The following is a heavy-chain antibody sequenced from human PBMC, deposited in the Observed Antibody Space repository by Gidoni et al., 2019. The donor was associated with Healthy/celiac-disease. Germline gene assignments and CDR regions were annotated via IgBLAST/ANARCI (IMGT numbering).Heavy chain of an antibody. V-gene: IGHV3-30*18. CDR1: GFTFSSHG. J-gene: IGHJ6*02. CDR2: ISYDGSNK. D-gene: IGHD3-3*01. Sequence: QVQLVESGGGVVQPGRSLRISCAASGFTFSSHGMPWVRQAPGKGLEWVAVISYDGSNKYYADSVKGRFTISRDNSKNTLYLQMNSLRAEDTAVYYCAKEVNYDFWSGADDYGMDVWGQGTTVTVSS. CDR3: AKEVNYDFWSGADDYGMDV.